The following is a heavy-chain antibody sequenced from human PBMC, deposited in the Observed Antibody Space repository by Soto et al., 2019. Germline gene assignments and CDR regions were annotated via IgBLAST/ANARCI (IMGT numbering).Heavy chain of an antibody. CDR1: GFTFISYW. V-gene: IGHV3-7*01. D-gene: IGHD6-13*01. CDR3: ARVEKKQLYACLDY. CDR2: IKQDGSEK. J-gene: IGHJ4*02. Sequence: PGGSLRLSCAASGFTFISYWMSWVRQAPGKGLEWVANIKQDGSEKYYVDSVKGRFTISRDNAKNSLYLQMNSLRAEDTAVYYCARVEKKQLYACLDYWGQGTLVTVSS.